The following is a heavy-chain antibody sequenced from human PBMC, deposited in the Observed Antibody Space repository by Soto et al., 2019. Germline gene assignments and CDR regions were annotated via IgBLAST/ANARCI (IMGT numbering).Heavy chain of an antibody. CDR3: ARDPAAAGTWYYYYYMDV. CDR2: INSDGSST. D-gene: IGHD6-13*01. J-gene: IGHJ6*03. Sequence: GGSLRLSCAASGFTFSSYWMHWVRQAPGKGLVWVSRINSDGSSTSYADSVKGRFTISRDNAKNTLYLQMNSLRAEDTAVYYCARDPAAAGTWYYYYYMDVWGKGTTVTVSS. CDR1: GFTFSSYW. V-gene: IGHV3-74*01.